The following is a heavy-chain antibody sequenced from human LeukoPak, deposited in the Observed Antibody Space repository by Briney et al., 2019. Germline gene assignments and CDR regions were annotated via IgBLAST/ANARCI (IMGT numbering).Heavy chain of an antibody. CDR2: INTNTGNP. CDR3: ASGPSYSGSNEYFDP. D-gene: IGHD1-26*01. CDR1: GYTFSSYT. J-gene: IGHJ1*01. V-gene: IGHV7-4-1*02. Sequence: GASVKVSCKASGYTFSSYTMNWVRQAPGQGLEWMGWINTNTGNPKYAQDYTGRFVFSLDTSVSTTYLQISRLKAEDTAVYYCASGPSYSGSNEYFDPGAQGPLLTVSS.